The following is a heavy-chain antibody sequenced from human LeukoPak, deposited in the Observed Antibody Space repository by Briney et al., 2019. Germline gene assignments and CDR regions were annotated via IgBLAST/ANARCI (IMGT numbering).Heavy chain of an antibody. CDR3: ARIGYSSSSTDY. D-gene: IGHD6-6*01. Sequence: GRSLRLSCAASGFTFSNYWMSWVRQAPGKGLEWLANINQDGSQIYYVDSVKGRFTISRENAKNSVYLQINSLRVEHTAVYYCARIGYSSSSTDYWGQGTMVTVSS. CDR2: INQDGSQI. CDR1: GFTFSNYW. V-gene: IGHV3-7*01. J-gene: IGHJ4*02.